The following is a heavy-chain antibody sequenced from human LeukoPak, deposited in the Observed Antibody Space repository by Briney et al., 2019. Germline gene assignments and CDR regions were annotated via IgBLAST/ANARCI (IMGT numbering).Heavy chain of an antibody. CDR3: ARGIGCTNGVCYLGSFDY. D-gene: IGHD2-8*01. J-gene: IGHJ4*02. CDR1: GGTFSSYA. Sequence: SVKVSCKASGGTFSSYAISWVRQAPGRGLEWMGGIIPIFGTANYAQKFQGRVTITTDESTSTAYMELSSLRSEDTAVYYCARGIGCTNGVCYLGSFDYWGQGTLVTVSS. CDR2: IIPIFGTA. V-gene: IGHV1-69*05.